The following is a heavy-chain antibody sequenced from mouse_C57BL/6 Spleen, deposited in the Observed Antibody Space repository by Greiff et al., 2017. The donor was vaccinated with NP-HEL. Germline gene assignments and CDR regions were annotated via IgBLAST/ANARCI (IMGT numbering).Heavy chain of an antibody. Sequence: QVQLKQSGAELVKPGASVKISCKASGYAFSSYWMNWVKQRPGKGLEWIGQIYPGDGDTNYNGKFKGKATLTADKSSSTAYMQLSSLTSEDSAVYFCARKYDYDDYAMDYWGQGTSVTVSS. CDR2: IYPGDGDT. D-gene: IGHD2-4*01. CDR1: GYAFSSYW. CDR3: ARKYDYDDYAMDY. J-gene: IGHJ4*01. V-gene: IGHV1-80*01.